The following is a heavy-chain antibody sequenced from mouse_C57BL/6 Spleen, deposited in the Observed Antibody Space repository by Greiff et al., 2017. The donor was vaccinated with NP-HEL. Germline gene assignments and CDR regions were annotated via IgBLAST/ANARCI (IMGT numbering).Heavy chain of an antibody. D-gene: IGHD2-3*01. CDR3: ARRDGSWFAY. J-gene: IGHJ3*01. Sequence: QVHVKQSGAELVKPGASVKISCKASGYAFSSYWMNWVKQRPGKGLEWIGQIYPGDGDTNYNGKFKGKATLTADKSSSTAYMQLSSLTSEDSAVYFCARRDGSWFAYWGQGTLVTVSA. CDR2: IYPGDGDT. CDR1: GYAFSSYW. V-gene: IGHV1-80*01.